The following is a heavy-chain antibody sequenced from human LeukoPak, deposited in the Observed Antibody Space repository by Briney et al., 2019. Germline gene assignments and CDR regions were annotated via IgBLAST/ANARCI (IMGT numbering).Heavy chain of an antibody. CDR1: GFTFSSYW. CDR2: IKQDGSEK. CDR3: ARDAEVVPAAIDYFEY. Sequence: PGGSLRLSCAASGFTFSSYWMSWVRQAPGKGLEWVANIKQDGSEKYYVDSVKGRFTISRDNAKNSLYLQMNSLRAEDTAVYYCARDAEVVPAAIDYFEYWGQGTLVTVS. J-gene: IGHJ4*02. V-gene: IGHV3-7*01. D-gene: IGHD2-2*02.